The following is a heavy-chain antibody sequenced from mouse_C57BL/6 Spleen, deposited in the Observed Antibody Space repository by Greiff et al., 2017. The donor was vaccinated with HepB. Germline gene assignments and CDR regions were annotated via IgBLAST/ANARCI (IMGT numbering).Heavy chain of an antibody. D-gene: IGHD2-3*01. CDR1: GYTFTDYY. V-gene: IGHV1-26*01. Sequence: VQLQQSGPELVKPGASVKISCKASGYTFTDYYMNWVKQSHGKSLEWIGDINPNNGGTSYNQKFKGKATLTVDKSSSTAYMELRSLTSEDSAVYYCASPLYDGYYVHAMDYWGQGTSVTVSS. CDR2: INPNNGGT. J-gene: IGHJ4*01. CDR3: ASPLYDGYYVHAMDY.